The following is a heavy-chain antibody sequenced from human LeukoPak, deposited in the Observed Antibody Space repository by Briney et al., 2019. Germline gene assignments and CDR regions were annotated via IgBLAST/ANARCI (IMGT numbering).Heavy chain of an antibody. Sequence: SETLSLTCAVYGGSFSGYYWSWIRQPPGKGLEWIGELNHSGSTNYNPSLKSRVTISVDPSNNQFSPKLSSVTAADTGVYYCARGKQQLTHKRFFDYWGQGTLVTVSS. CDR1: GGSFSGYY. CDR2: LNHSGST. V-gene: IGHV4-34*01. J-gene: IGHJ4*02. CDR3: ARGKQQLTHKRFFDY. D-gene: IGHD6-13*01.